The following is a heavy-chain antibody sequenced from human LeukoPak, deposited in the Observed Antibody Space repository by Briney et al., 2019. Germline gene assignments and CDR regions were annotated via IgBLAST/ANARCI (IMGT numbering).Heavy chain of an antibody. D-gene: IGHD3-22*01. J-gene: IGHJ3*01. V-gene: IGHV3-53*01. Sequence: PGGSLRLSCAASGFSISNYYMFWARQAPGKGLEWVSVIYATGNTYYANSVKGRFTISRDNSENTLYLQMNSLRVGDTAVYYCARHSDSPNYPDTDSFDLWGQGTMVTVSS. CDR2: IYATGNT. CDR1: GFSISNYY. CDR3: ARHSDSPNYPDTDSFDL.